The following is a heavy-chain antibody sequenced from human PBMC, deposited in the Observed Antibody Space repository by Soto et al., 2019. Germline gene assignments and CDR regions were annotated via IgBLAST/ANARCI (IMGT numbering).Heavy chain of an antibody. D-gene: IGHD6-19*01. CDR2: IYYSGST. CDR3: ARSVAVPGARIDY. Sequence: SETLSLTCTVSGGSINDFYWSWIRQPPGKGLEWIGYIYYSGSTDYNPSLKGRVTISVDTSKNQFSLKLRSVTAADTAVYFCARSVAVPGARIDYWGQGTQVTVSS. CDR1: GGSINDFY. J-gene: IGHJ4*02. V-gene: IGHV4-59*01.